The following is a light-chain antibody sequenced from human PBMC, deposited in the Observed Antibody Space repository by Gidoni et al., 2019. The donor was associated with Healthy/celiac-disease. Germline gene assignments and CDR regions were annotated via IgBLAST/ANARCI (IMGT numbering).Light chain of an antibody. V-gene: IGKV1-5*03. CDR3: QQYNSYSRT. J-gene: IGKJ1*01. CDR1: QSISSW. Sequence: DIQMTQSPSTLSASVGDRVTITCPASQSISSWLAWYQQKPGKAPKLLIYKASSLESGVPSRFSGSGSGTEFTLTISSLQPDDFATYYCQQYNSYSRTFGQGTKVEIK. CDR2: KAS.